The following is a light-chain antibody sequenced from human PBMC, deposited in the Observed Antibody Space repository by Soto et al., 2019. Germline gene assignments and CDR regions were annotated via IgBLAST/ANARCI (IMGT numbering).Light chain of an antibody. CDR1: QSISSL. CDR2: KAS. V-gene: IGKV1-5*03. CDR3: QQYNSYSPIT. J-gene: IGKJ5*01. Sequence: DIQMTQSPSSLSASVGDRVTITCRASQSISSLLAWYQQKPGKAPKLLIYKASSLESGVPSRFSGSGSGTEFTLTISSLQPDDFATYYCQQYNSYSPITFGQGTRLEIK.